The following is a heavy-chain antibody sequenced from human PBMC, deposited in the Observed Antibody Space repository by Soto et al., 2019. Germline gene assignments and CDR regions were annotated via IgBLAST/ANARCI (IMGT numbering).Heavy chain of an antibody. CDR3: ARQDPLSGYGYGLGGYYFDY. Sequence: QVQLQESGPGLVKPSETLSLTCTVSGGSVSSRAHYWGWIRQTPGKGLEWIGNIYYSGATSYNPSLKSLVTISVDTSKTQFSLKLTSVTAADTAVYYCARQDPLSGYGYGLGGYYFDYWGQGTLVTVSS. D-gene: IGHD5-18*01. CDR1: GGSVSSRAHY. CDR2: IYYSGAT. V-gene: IGHV4-39*01. J-gene: IGHJ4*02.